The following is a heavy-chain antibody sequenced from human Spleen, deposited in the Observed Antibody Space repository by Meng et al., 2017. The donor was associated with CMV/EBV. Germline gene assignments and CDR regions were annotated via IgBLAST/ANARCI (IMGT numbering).Heavy chain of an antibody. Sequence: GSLRLSCTVSGGSINNDNYYWGWIRQPPGKGLEWIGSIYYSGSTKYNPSLQSRVTISVDASRNQFSLNLSFVTAADTAPYYCASQTFGELFYWGQGSLVTVSS. CDR1: GGSINNDNYY. D-gene: IGHD3-10*01. V-gene: IGHV4-39*01. J-gene: IGHJ4*02. CDR2: IYYSGST. CDR3: ASQTFGELFY.